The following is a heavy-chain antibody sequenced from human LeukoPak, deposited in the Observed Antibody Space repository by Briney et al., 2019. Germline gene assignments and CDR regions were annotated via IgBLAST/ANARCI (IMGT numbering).Heavy chain of an antibody. Sequence: SETLSLTCAVYGGSFSGYYWSWIRQPPGKGLEWIGEINHSGSTNYNPSLKSRVTISVDTSKNQFSLKLSSVTAADTAVYYCARTGPYGGFSLYYYYYMDVWGKGTTVTVSS. J-gene: IGHJ6*03. CDR1: GGSFSGYY. D-gene: IGHD4-23*01. V-gene: IGHV4-34*01. CDR3: ARTGPYGGFSLYYYYYMDV. CDR2: INHSGST.